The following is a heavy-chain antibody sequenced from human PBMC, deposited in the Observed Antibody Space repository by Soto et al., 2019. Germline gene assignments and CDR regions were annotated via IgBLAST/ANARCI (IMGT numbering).Heavy chain of an antibody. D-gene: IGHD1-26*01. Sequence: QMQLVQSGAEVKKTGSTVTVSCKALGNTFTYRYLHWVRQAPGQALEWMGWITPFSGDDHYAHKFLERVTITKDRSINTAYMRMRSLRSEDTAMYYCASGGAGSGPFTWELPDHWGQGTLVTVSS. CDR1: GNTFTYRY. CDR2: ITPFSGDD. J-gene: IGHJ4*02. V-gene: IGHV1-45*02. CDR3: ASGGAGSGPFTWELPDH.